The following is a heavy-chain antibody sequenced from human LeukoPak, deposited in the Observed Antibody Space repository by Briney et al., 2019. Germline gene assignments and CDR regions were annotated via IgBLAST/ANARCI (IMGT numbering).Heavy chain of an antibody. CDR3: ARGYCSSTSCFYFDY. D-gene: IGHD2-2*01. CDR2: IYTSGST. Sequence: SETPSLTCTVSGGSISSGSYYWSWIRQPAGKGLEWIGRIYTSGSTNYNPSLKSRVTISVDTSKNQFSLKLSSVTAADTAVYYCARGYCSSTSCFYFDYWGQGTLVTVSS. CDR1: GGSISSGSYY. V-gene: IGHV4-61*02. J-gene: IGHJ4*02.